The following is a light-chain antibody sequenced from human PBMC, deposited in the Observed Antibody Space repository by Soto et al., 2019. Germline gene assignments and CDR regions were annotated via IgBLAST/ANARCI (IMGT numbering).Light chain of an antibody. V-gene: IGLV2-14*03. Sequence: QSALTQPASVSGSPGQSITISCTGTSSDVGGYNYVSWYQHHPGKAPKLMIYDVNNRPSGVSNRFSGSKSGNPASLTTSGLPAEEEAEYYCTSYTTSSPYMVFGGGTKLNVL. CDR2: DVN. CDR1: SSDVGGYNY. CDR3: TSYTTSSPYMV. J-gene: IGLJ3*02.